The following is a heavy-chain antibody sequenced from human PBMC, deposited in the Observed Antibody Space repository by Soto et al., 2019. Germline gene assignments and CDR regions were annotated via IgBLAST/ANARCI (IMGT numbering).Heavy chain of an antibody. Sequence: PSETLSLTCTVSGGSISNYYWSWIRQPPGKGLEWIGYIYYSGSTNYNPSLKSRVTISVDTSKNQFSLKLSSVTAADTAVYYCARSYPTNWGQGTLVTVSS. CDR3: ARSYPTN. CDR1: GGSISNYY. V-gene: IGHV4-59*01. D-gene: IGHD2-2*01. CDR2: IYYSGST. J-gene: IGHJ4*02.